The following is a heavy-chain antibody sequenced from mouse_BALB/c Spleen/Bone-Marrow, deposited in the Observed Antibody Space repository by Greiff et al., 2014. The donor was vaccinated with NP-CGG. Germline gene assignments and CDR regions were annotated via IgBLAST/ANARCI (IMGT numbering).Heavy chain of an antibody. D-gene: IGHD2-2*01. Sequence: QVQLQQSGPGLVAPSQSLSITCTVSGFSLTSYGVHWVRQPPGKGLEWLGVIWAGGSTNYNSALMSRLSISKDNSKSQVFLKMNSLQTDDTAMYYCARDPIYYVYDWYFDVWGAGTTVTVSS. V-gene: IGHV2-9*02. CDR3: ARDPIYYVYDWYFDV. CDR2: IWAGGST. CDR1: GFSLTSYG. J-gene: IGHJ1*01.